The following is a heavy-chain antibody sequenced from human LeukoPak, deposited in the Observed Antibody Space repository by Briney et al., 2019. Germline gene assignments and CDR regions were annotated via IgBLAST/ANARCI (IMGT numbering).Heavy chain of an antibody. D-gene: IGHD3-10*01. CDR3: ARGDYFGSGTSFIDAFDI. V-gene: IGHV3-7*01. Sequence: PGGSLRLSCAASGFTFSNYWMSWVRQAPGKGLEWVANIKQYGSEKYYVDSVKGRFTIPRDNAKNSLYLQMNSLRAEDTAVYYCARGDYFGSGTSFIDAFDIWGQGTMVTVS. J-gene: IGHJ3*02. CDR1: GFTFSNYW. CDR2: IKQYGSEK.